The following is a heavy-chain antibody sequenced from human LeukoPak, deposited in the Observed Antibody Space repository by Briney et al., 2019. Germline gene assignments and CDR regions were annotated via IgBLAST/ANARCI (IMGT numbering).Heavy chain of an antibody. Sequence: PSETLSLTCTVSGSSISSDIYYWGWIRQPPGNGLEGIGSIYYSGSTYYNASLKSRVTISVDTSKNQFSLTLTSVTAADTAVYYCARGSAVITSYWGQGTLVTVSS. CDR3: ARGSAVITSY. CDR1: GSSISSDIYY. D-gene: IGHD3-22*01. V-gene: IGHV4-39*07. J-gene: IGHJ4*02. CDR2: IYYSGST.